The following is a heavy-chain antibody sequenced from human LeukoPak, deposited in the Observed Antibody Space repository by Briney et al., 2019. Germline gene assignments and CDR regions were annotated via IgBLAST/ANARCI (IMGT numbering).Heavy chain of an antibody. CDR2: IHYSGST. J-gene: IGHJ5*02. CDR1: GRSISSSSYY. D-gene: IGHD5-24*01. Sequence: RPSETLSLTCTISGRSISSSSYYSGWLRQPPGKGLEWIGSIHYSGSTYYNPTRKSRVTISVDTSKCQFSLRLGSVTAADTDVYSCARSMAFNWFDPWGQGTLVTVSS. CDR3: ARSMAFNWFDP. V-gene: IGHV4-39*07.